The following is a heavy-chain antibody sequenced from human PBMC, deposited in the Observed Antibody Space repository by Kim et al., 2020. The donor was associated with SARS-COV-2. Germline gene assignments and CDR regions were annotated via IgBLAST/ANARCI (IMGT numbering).Heavy chain of an antibody. CDR1: GGSISSYY. CDR2: IYYSGSI. V-gene: IGHV4-59*01. Sequence: SETLSLTCTVSGGSISSYYWSWIRQPPGKGLEWIGYIYYSGSINYNPSLKSRVTISVDTSKNQFSLKLSSVTAADTAVYYCARSTYGDYFDYWGQGTLVTVSS. D-gene: IGHD4-17*01. CDR3: ARSTYGDYFDY. J-gene: IGHJ4*02.